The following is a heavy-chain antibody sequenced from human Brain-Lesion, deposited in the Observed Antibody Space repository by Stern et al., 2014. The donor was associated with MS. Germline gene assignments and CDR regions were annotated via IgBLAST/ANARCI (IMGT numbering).Heavy chain of an antibody. CDR2: INYRRNP. V-gene: IGHV4-59*01. Sequence: VQLVESGPGLVKPSETLSLTCTVSYDSISSYYWTWLRQPPGKGLEWIGYINYRRNPNYHPALKSRVTISVDTSKNQFSLKLTSVTAADTAVYYCARAFSDYHDSTPGYWGQGTLVTVSS. D-gene: IGHD3-22*01. CDR1: YDSISSYY. J-gene: IGHJ4*02. CDR3: ARAFSDYHDSTPGY.